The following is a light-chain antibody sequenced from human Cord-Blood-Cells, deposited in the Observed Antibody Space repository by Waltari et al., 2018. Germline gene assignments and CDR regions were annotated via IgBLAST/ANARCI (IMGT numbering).Light chain of an antibody. J-gene: IGLJ1*01. CDR3: SSYTSSSTPYV. V-gene: IGLV2-14*01. Sequence: QSALTQPASVSGSPGQSITISCTGTSSDVGGYNYVSWYQQHPGKAPKLMFYDVSKRPSVVSHRFSGSKSGNTASLTISVLQAEDEADYYCSSYTSSSTPYVFGTGTKVTVL. CDR1: SSDVGGYNY. CDR2: DVS.